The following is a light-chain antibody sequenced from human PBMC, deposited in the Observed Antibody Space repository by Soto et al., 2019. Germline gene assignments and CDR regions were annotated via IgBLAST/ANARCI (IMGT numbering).Light chain of an antibody. CDR1: QSVSSY. CDR2: DAS. J-gene: IGKJ1*01. Sequence: DIVLTQSPATLSLSPGERATLSCRASQSVSSYLAWYQHKPGQAPRLLIYDASNRATGIPARFSGSGSGTELTLTISSLEPEDFAVYYCQQRSNWPPTWTFGQGTKVEIK. CDR3: QQRSNWPPTWT. V-gene: IGKV3-11*01.